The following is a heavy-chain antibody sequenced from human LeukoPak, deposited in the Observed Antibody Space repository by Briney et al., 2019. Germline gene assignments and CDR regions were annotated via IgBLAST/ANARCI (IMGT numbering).Heavy chain of an antibody. V-gene: IGHV4-59*01. CDR2: IYYGGSS. CDR1: GFTFSTYW. Sequence: GSLRLSCAASGFTFSTYWMTWIRQPPGKGLEWIGNIYYGGSSYYNPSLQSRVTISLDTSKNQFSLKLSSVTAADTAVYYCARAIDVRSDPILLLWFGETSFDPWGQGTLVTVSS. D-gene: IGHD3-10*01. J-gene: IGHJ5*02. CDR3: ARAIDVRSDPILLLWFGETSFDP.